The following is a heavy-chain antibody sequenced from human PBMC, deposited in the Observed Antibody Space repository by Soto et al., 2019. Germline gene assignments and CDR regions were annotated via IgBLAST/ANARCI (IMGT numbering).Heavy chain of an antibody. V-gene: IGHV2-70*01. D-gene: IGHD1-26*01. CDR2: IDWDDDK. CDR1: GFSLSTSGMC. CDR3: ARTIYAGNYYYYGMDV. Sequence: GSGPTLVNPTQTLTLTCTFSGFSLSTSGMCVSWIRQPPGKALEWLALIDWDDDKYYSTSLKTRLTISKDTSKNQVVLTMTNMDPVDTATYYCARTIYAGNYYYYGMDVWGQGTTVTVSS. J-gene: IGHJ6*02.